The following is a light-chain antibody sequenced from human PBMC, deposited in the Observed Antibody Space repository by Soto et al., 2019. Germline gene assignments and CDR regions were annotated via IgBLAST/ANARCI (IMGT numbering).Light chain of an antibody. Sequence: EIVLTQSPATLSLSPGERATLSCRASQSVSSSLAWYQQKPGQAPRLLIYDASNRATGIPIRFSGSGSGTDFTLTISSLDPEDFAVYYCKQRSNWPGTFGQGTKVDIK. CDR2: DAS. V-gene: IGKV3-11*01. J-gene: IGKJ1*01. CDR1: QSVSSS. CDR3: KQRSNWPGT.